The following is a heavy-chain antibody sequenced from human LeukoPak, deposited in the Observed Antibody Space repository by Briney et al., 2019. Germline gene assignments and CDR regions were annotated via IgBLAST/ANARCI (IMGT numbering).Heavy chain of an antibody. D-gene: IGHD3-22*01. CDR1: GGSISSSSYY. CDR3: AREVEYSSGYPSGDY. V-gene: IGHV4-39*02. J-gene: IGHJ4*02. CDR2: IYYSGST. Sequence: SETLSLTCTVSGGSISSSSYYWGWIRQPPGKGLEWIGSIYYSGSTYYNPSLKSRVTISVDTSKNQFSLKLSSVTAADTAVYYCAREVEYSSGYPSGDYWGQGTLVTVSS.